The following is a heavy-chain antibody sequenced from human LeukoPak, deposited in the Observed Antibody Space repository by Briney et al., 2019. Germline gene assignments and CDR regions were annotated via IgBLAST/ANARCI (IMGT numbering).Heavy chain of an antibody. CDR2: ISSSSSTI. CDR3: ARGLRVLLWFGEENFDY. Sequence: GRSLRLSCAASGFTFSSYSMNWVRQAPGKGLEWVSYISSSSSTIYYADSVKGRFTISRDNAKNSLYLQMNSLRDEDTAVYYCARGLRVLLWFGEENFDYWGQGTLVTVSS. V-gene: IGHV3-48*02. CDR1: GFTFSSYS. J-gene: IGHJ4*02. D-gene: IGHD3-10*01.